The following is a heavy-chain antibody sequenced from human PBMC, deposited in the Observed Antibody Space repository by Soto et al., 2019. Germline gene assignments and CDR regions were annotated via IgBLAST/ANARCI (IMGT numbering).Heavy chain of an antibody. CDR1: GFTFSSYA. Sequence: EVQLLESGGGLVQPGGSLRLSCAASGFTFSSYAMSWVRQAPGKGLEWVSAISGSGGSTYYADSVKGRFTISRDNSKNXLQLQLNSPRAEETAGYYCGKVLPEIAVAASPWYYWGQGTLVTGSS. V-gene: IGHV3-23*01. D-gene: IGHD6-19*01. CDR2: ISGSGGST. CDR3: GKVLPEIAVAASPWYY. J-gene: IGHJ4*02.